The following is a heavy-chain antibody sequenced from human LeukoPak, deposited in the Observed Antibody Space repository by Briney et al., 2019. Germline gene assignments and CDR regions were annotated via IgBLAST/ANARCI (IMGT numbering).Heavy chain of an antibody. D-gene: IGHD1-7*01. J-gene: IGHJ4*02. V-gene: IGHV1-69*13. CDR3: ATYPNWNYGGVDY. Sequence: SVKVSCKASGGTFSSYAISWVRQAPGQGLEWMGGIIPIFGTANYAQKFQGRVTITAGESTSTAYMELSSLRSEDTAVYYCATYPNWNYGGVDYWGQGTLVTVSS. CDR2: IIPIFGTA. CDR1: GGTFSSYA.